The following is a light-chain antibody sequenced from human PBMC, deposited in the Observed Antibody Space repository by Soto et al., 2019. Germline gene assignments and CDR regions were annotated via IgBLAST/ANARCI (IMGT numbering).Light chain of an antibody. CDR2: DAS. V-gene: IGKV3-15*01. J-gene: IGKJ5*01. Sequence: EIVMTQSPATLSVSPGERVTLSCRASQSVSSNLAWYQQKPGQAPRLLIYDASTRATGIPARFSGSGSGTEFTLTISSLEPEDFAVYYCQQRSNWPPPITFGQGTRLEIK. CDR3: QQRSNWPPPIT. CDR1: QSVSSN.